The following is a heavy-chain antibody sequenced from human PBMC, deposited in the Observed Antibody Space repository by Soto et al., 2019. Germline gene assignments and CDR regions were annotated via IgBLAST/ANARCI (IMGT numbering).Heavy chain of an antibody. V-gene: IGHV3-7*03. CDR1: GFTFSTYW. CDR2: IRQDGTET. J-gene: IGHJ4*02. D-gene: IGHD1-26*01. CDR3: VGGAGWELDY. Sequence: EAQLVESGGGLVQPGGSLRLSCAASGFTFSTYWMNWVRQAPGMGLEWLAIIRQDGTETHYVDSVKGRLTISRDNTKNSLFLQMNNLRADDTAVYYCVGGAGWELDYWGQGTLVTVSS.